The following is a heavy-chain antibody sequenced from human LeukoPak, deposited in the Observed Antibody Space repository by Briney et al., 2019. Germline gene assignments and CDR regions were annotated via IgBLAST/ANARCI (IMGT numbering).Heavy chain of an antibody. CDR3: ASPTTAYYFDY. V-gene: IGHV3-74*01. Sequence: GGSLRLSCAASGFXFSSYWIHWVRQAPGKGLVWVSRINSDGSSISYADSVKGRFTISRDNAKNTLYLQMNSLRAEDTAVYYCASPTTAYYFDYWGQGTLVTVSS. D-gene: IGHD4-17*01. J-gene: IGHJ4*02. CDR1: GFXFSSYW. CDR2: INSDGSSI.